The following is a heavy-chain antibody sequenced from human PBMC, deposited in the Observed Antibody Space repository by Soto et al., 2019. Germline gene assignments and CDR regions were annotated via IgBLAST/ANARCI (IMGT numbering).Heavy chain of an antibody. J-gene: IGHJ3*02. CDR1: GYTFTGYY. CDR2: INPNSGGT. V-gene: IGHV1-2*02. D-gene: IGHD2-15*01. Sequence: ASVKVSCKASGYTFTGYYMHCVRQAPGQGLEWMGWINPNSGGTNYAQKFQGRVTMTRDTSISTAYMELSRLRSDDTAVYYCAKALGYCSGGSCHGAFDIWGQGTMVTVSS. CDR3: AKALGYCSGGSCHGAFDI.